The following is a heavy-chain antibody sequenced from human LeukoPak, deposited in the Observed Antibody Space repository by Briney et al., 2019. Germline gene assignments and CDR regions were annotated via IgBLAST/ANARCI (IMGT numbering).Heavy chain of an antibody. CDR1: GGSISTYY. V-gene: IGHV4-59*08. Sequence: PSETLSLTCTVSGGSISTYYWSWIRQPPGKGLEWIGYIYYSGSTNYNPSLKSRVTISVDTSKNQFSLRLNSVTAADTAMYYCAKSGGYGLIDYWGQGTRVTVSS. J-gene: IGHJ4*02. CDR2: IYYSGST. D-gene: IGHD1-26*01. CDR3: AKSGGYGLIDY.